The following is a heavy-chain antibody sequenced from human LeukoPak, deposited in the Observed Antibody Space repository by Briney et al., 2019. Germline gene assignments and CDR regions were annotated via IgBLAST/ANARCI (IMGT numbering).Heavy chain of an antibody. CDR2: INHSGST. D-gene: IGHD3-22*01. J-gene: IGHJ4*02. CDR1: GGSFSGYY. CDR3: ARGQRRYYYDSSGYYYY. Sequence: PSETLSLTCAVYGGSFSGYYWSWIRQPPGKGLEWIGEINHSGSTNYNPSLKSRVTIAVDTSKNQFSLKLSSVTAADTAVYYCARGQRRYYYDSSGYYYYWGQGTLVTVSS. V-gene: IGHV4-34*01.